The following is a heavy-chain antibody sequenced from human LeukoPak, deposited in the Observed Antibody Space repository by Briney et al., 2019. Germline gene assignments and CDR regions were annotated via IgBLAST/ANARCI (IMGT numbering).Heavy chain of an antibody. J-gene: IGHJ4*02. D-gene: IGHD5-24*01. V-gene: IGHV2-5*02. CDR2: TYWDDDK. CDR3: AHSRRWLHNPHMGDFDY. CDR1: GFSLKTTGEG. Sequence: VSGPKLLKQTQTLKLTCPFAGFSLKTTGEGVGWIRQPPGKALEWHAHTYWDDDKRYSTRQKTRLPIPEDTSQKQVGLPLINMDPVDPATYCCAHSRRWLHNPHMGDFDYWGQGTLLTVPS.